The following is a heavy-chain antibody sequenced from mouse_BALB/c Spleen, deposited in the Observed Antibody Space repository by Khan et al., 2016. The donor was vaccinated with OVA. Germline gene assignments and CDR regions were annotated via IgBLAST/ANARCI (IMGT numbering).Heavy chain of an antibody. CDR3: ASHLTGSFAY. CDR1: GFTFSNYG. D-gene: IGHD4-1*01. Sequence: EVELVESGGDLVKPGGSLKLSCAASGFTFSNYGMSWVRQIPDKRLEWVATINSDGTYTYYPDSVKGRFTISRNNAKNTLYLERSSLKSEDTAMYYCASHLTGSFAYWGQGTLVTVSA. V-gene: IGHV5-6*01. CDR2: INSDGTYT. J-gene: IGHJ3*01.